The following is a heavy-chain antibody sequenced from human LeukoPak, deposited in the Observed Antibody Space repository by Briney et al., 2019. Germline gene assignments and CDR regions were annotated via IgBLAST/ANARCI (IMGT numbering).Heavy chain of an antibody. J-gene: IGHJ3*02. V-gene: IGHV3-23*01. CDR3: AKDSMEVVTPYDAFDI. CDR2: ISGSGGST. D-gene: IGHD4-23*01. Sequence: TGGSLRLSCAASGFTFSSYAMSWVRQAPGKGLEWVSAISGSGGSTYYADSVKGRFTISRDNSKNTLYLQMNSLRAEDTAVYYCAKDSMEVVTPYDAFDIWGQGTVVTVSS. CDR1: GFTFSSYA.